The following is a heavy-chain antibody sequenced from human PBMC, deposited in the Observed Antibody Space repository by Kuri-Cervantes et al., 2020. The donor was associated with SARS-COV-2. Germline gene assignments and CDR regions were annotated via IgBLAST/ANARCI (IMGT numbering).Heavy chain of an antibody. J-gene: IGHJ4*02. CDR3: ARVLGGWYYFDY. CDR1: GFTVSSNY. CDR2: IYSGSST. D-gene: IGHD6-19*01. Sequence: GGSLILPCAASGFTVSSNYMSWVRQAPGKGLEWVSVIYSGSSTYYADSVKGRFTLSRHNSKNTLYLQMNSPRAEDTAVYYCARVLGGWYYFDYWCQGTLVTVSS. V-gene: IGHV3-53*04.